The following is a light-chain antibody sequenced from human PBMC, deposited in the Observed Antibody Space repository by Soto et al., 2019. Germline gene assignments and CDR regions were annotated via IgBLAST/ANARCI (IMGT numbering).Light chain of an antibody. Sequence: EIVLTQSPGTLSLSPGERATLSCRASQRVSQALACYQQRPSQSPRLLIYDASRRATGIPNRFTGSGFGTDFTLTISRLAPEDLAVYYCQQYGGSPRTFGQGTKV. CDR1: QRVSQA. CDR3: QQYGGSPRT. CDR2: DAS. V-gene: IGKV3-20*01. J-gene: IGKJ1*01.